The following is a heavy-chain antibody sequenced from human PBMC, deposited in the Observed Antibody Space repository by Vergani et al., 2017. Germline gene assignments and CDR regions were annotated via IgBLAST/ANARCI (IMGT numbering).Heavy chain of an antibody. CDR1: GGSISSYY. CDR2: IYYSGST. Sequence: QVQLQESGPGLVKPSETLSLTCTVSGGSISSYYWSWIRQPTGKGLEWIGYIYYSGSTNYNPSLKSRVTISVDTSKNQFSLKLSSVTAADTAVYYCARVIAAAGTGDPGWFDPWGQGTLVTVSS. CDR3: ARVIAAAGTGDPGWFDP. V-gene: IGHV4-59*01. J-gene: IGHJ5*02. D-gene: IGHD6-13*01.